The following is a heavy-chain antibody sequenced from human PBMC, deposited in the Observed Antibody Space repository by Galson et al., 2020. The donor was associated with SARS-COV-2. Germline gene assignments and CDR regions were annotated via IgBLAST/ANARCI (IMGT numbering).Heavy chain of an antibody. D-gene: IGHD3-10*01. CDR2: IFSNDEK. Sequence: SGPTLVKPTETLTLTCTVSGFSLSNARMGVSWIRQPPGKALEWLAHIFSNDEKSYSTSLTSRLTISKDTSKSQVVLTMTNMDPVDTATYYCARVYGSGSYYKGDAFDIWGQGTMVTVSS. V-gene: IGHV2-26*01. CDR1: GFSLSNARMG. CDR3: ARVYGSGSYYKGDAFDI. J-gene: IGHJ3*02.